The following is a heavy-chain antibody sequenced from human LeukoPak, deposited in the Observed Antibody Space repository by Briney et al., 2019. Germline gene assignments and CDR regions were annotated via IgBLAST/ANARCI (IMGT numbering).Heavy chain of an antibody. CDR1: GLTFSTYS. V-gene: IGHV3-23*01. CDR3: AKLTGDQDY. CDR2: ISGSGGST. J-gene: IGHJ4*02. D-gene: IGHD7-27*01. Sequence: PGGSLRLSCSASGLTFSTYSMSCVRQAPGKGLEWVSTISGSGGSTYYADSVKGRFTISRDNSKNTLYLQMNSLGADDTAIYYCAKLTGDQDYWGQGTLVTVSS.